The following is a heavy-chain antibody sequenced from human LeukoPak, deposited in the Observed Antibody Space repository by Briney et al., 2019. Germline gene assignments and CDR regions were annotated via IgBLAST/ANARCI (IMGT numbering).Heavy chain of an antibody. J-gene: IGHJ3*02. D-gene: IGHD3-22*01. CDR2: ISGSGGST. Sequence: GGSLRLSCAASGFTFSSYAMSWVRQAPGKGLEWVSAISGSGGSTCYADSVKGRFTISRDNSKNTLYPQMNSLRAEDTAVYYCAKDGTPYYYDSSGYYAFDIWGQGTMVTVSS. CDR3: AKDGTPYYYDSSGYYAFDI. CDR1: GFTFSSYA. V-gene: IGHV3-23*01.